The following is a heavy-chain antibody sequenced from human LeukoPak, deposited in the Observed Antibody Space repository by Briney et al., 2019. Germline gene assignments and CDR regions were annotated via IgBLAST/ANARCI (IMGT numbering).Heavy chain of an antibody. CDR3: ARALSIAARPFYFDY. D-gene: IGHD6-6*01. CDR2: ISSSSSYI. CDR1: GFTFSSYS. J-gene: IGHJ4*02. Sequence: GGSLRLSCAASGFTFSSYSMNWVRQAPGKGLEWVSSISSSSSYIYYADSVKGRLTISRDNAKNSLYLQMNSLRAEDTAVYYCARALSIAARPFYFDYWGQGTLVTVST. V-gene: IGHV3-21*01.